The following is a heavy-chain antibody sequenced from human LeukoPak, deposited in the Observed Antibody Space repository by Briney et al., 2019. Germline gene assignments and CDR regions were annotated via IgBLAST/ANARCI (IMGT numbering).Heavy chain of an antibody. Sequence: KASETLSLTCTVSGGSIYSSSYYWGWIRQTPGKGLEWIGSMYYTGNSFYNPSLKSRVTISVDTSKNQFSLKLSSVTAADTAVYYCARGVYPDYLSNYYYYYYMDVWGKGTTVTVSS. CDR3: ARGVYPDYLSNYYYYYYMDV. V-gene: IGHV4-39*07. CDR2: MYYTGNS. J-gene: IGHJ6*03. CDR1: GGSIYSSSYY. D-gene: IGHD2/OR15-2a*01.